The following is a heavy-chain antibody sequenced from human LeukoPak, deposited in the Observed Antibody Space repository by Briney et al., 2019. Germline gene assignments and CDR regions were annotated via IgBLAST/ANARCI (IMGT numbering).Heavy chain of an antibody. CDR1: GFTFNSHA. V-gene: IGHV3-23*01. D-gene: IGHD1-26*01. Sequence: GGSLRLSCAVSGFTFNSHAMSWVRQAPGKGLEWVSTISGSGGITYYADSVKGRYTISRDNSKNTLYLQMNSLRAEDTAVYYCAKLVGATIFDVDYWGQGTLVTVSS. CDR2: ISGSGGIT. CDR3: AKLVGATIFDVDY. J-gene: IGHJ4*02.